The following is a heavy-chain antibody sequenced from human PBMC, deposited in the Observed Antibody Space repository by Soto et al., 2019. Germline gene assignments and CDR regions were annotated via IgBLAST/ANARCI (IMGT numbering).Heavy chain of an antibody. Sequence: PSETLSLTCAVYGGSFSGYYWSWIRQPPGKGLEWIGEINHSGSTNYNPSLKSRVTISVDTSKNQFSLKLSSVTAADTAVYYCARGGPPYSSGWSRAYYYYGMDVWGQGTTVTVS. CDR3: ARGGPPYSSGWSRAYYYYGMDV. V-gene: IGHV4-34*01. CDR2: INHSGST. D-gene: IGHD6-19*01. CDR1: GGSFSGYY. J-gene: IGHJ6*02.